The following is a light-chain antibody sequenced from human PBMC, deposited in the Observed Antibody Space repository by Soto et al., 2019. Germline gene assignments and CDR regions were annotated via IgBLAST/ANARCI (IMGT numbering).Light chain of an antibody. V-gene: IGKV3-11*01. CDR1: QSVRSF. Sequence: EIVLTQSPATLSLSPGERATLSCRASQSVRSFLAWYQQNPGQAPRLLIYDASNRATDIPARFSGSGSGTDFTLTISSLELEDFAVYYCQQRSDWEITFGQGTRLEIK. CDR2: DAS. CDR3: QQRSDWEIT. J-gene: IGKJ5*01.